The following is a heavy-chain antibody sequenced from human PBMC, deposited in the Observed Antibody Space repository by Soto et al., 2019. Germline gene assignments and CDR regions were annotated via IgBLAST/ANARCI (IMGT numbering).Heavy chain of an antibody. Sequence: ASVKVSCKASGYTFTYYYIHWVRQAPGQGLEWMGYINPNSGGTRFQQRFQDRVAMTRDTTFNTTYLELSRLTSDDTAVYYCARGGGQTYYYYPMDLWGQGTTVTVS. CDR3: ARGGGQTYYYYPMDL. V-gene: IGHV1-2*02. CDR1: GYTFTYYY. J-gene: IGHJ6*02. D-gene: IGHD3-16*01. CDR2: INPNSGGT.